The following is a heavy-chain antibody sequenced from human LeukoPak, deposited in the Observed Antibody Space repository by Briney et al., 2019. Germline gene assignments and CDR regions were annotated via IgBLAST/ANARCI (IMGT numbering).Heavy chain of an antibody. CDR3: ARRSGEGYFDC. CDR2: LYSGADT. D-gene: IGHD1-26*01. J-gene: IGHJ4*02. CDR1: GFTVSSNY. V-gene: IGHV3-66*01. Sequence: GGSLRLSCAASGFTVSSNYMTWVRHAPGKGLEWVSVLYSGADTYYADSVKGRFTISRDNSKNTLYLQVNSLRAEDTAVYYCARRSGEGYFDCWGQGTLVTVSS.